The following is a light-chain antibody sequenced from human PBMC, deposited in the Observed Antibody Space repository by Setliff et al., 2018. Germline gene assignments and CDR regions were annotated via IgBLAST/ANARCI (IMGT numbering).Light chain of an antibody. V-gene: IGLV2-14*03. J-gene: IGLJ1*01. CDR2: GAS. CDR3: SSYTSSSTYV. Sequence: QSALAQPASVSGSPGQSITISCTGPSSDIGGYNYVSWYQQYPGKAPQLIIYGASKRPSGVSDRFSGSKSGNTASLTISGLQAEDEADYYCSSYTSSSTYVFGTGTKVTVL. CDR1: SSDIGGYNY.